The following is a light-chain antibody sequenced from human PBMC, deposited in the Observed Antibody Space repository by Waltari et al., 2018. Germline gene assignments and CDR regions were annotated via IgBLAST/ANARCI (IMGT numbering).Light chain of an antibody. CDR3: QQSYSTPRFT. V-gene: IGKV1-39*01. CDR1: QSISSY. J-gene: IGKJ3*01. Sequence: DIQMTQSPSSLSASVGDRVTITCRASQSISSYLNWYQQKPGKAPKLLIYAASSLQSRVPSRFSGSGSVTDFTLTISSLQPEDFATYYCQQSYSTPRFTFGPWTKVDIK. CDR2: AAS.